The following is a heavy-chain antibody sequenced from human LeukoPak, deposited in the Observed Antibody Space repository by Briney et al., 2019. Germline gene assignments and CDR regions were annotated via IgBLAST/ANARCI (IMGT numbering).Heavy chain of an antibody. Sequence: GGSLRLSCAASGFIFSNYWMHWVRQAPGKGLEWVANIKQDGSEKYYVDSVKGRFTISRDNAKNSLYLQMNSLRAEDTAVYYCARGYFWSGYCDYWGQGTLVTVSS. D-gene: IGHD3-3*01. CDR2: IKQDGSEK. V-gene: IGHV3-7*01. CDR1: GFIFSNYW. J-gene: IGHJ4*02. CDR3: ARGYFWSGYCDY.